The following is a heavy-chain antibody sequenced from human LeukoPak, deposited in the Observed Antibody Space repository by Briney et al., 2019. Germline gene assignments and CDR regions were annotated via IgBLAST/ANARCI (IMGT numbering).Heavy chain of an antibody. J-gene: IGHJ4*02. CDR3: ARDFPKDYYDSSGYFDY. CDR1: GYTFSSYG. Sequence: ASVKVSCKAFGYTFSSYGISWVRQAPGQGLEWMGWISAYNGNTNYAQKFQGRVTMTTDTSTSTSYMELRSLRSDDTAVYYCARDFPKDYYDSSGYFDYWGQGTLVTVSS. D-gene: IGHD3-22*01. V-gene: IGHV1-18*01. CDR2: ISAYNGNT.